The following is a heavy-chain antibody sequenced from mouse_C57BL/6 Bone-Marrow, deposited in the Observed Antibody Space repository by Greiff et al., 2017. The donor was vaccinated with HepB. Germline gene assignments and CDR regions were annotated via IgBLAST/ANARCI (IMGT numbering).Heavy chain of an antibody. CDR2: IHPNSGST. CDR1: GYTFTSYW. V-gene: IGHV1-64*01. D-gene: IGHD2-2*01. Sequence: QVQLQQPGAELVKPGASVKLSCKASGYTFTSYWMHWVKQRPGQGLEWIGMIHPNSGSTNYNEKFKSKATLTVDKSSSTAYMQLSSLTSEDSAVYYFARRGYRYGYDGAWFAYWGQGTLVTVSA. J-gene: IGHJ3*01. CDR3: ARRGYRYGYDGAWFAY.